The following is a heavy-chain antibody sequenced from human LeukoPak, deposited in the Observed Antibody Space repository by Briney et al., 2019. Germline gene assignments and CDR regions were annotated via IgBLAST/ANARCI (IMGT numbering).Heavy chain of an antibody. J-gene: IGHJ3*02. D-gene: IGHD2-2*01. CDR3: ARAGYCSSTSCYGAFDI. Sequence: TSETLSLTCAVSGVSISSSNWWSWVRQPPGKGLEWIGEIYHSGSTNYNPSLKSRVTISVDKSKNQFSLKLSSVTAADTAVYYCARAGYCSSTSCYGAFDIWGQGTMVTVSS. V-gene: IGHV4-4*02. CDR1: GVSISSSNW. CDR2: IYHSGST.